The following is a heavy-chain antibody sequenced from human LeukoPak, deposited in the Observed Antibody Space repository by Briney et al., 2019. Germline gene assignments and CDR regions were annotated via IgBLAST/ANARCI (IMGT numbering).Heavy chain of an antibody. CDR2: ISSSGSTM. CDR1: GFIFSNDV. D-gene: IGHD6-19*01. V-gene: IGHV3-48*01. J-gene: IGHJ4*02. CDR3: SLLAVASPQDY. Sequence: GGSLRLSCAASGFIFSNDVMDWVRQAPGKGLEWVSDISSSGSTMYYADSVKGRFTTSRDNAKNLLYLQMHSLRAEDTAVYYCSLLAVASPQDYWGQGTLVTVSS.